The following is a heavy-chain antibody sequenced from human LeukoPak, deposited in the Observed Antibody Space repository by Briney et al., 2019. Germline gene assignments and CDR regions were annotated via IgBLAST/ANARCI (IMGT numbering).Heavy chain of an antibody. D-gene: IGHD5-24*01. Sequence: PGGSLRLSCAASGFTFSSFWMHWVRQAPGKGLVWVSRINGDGSSTTYADSVKGRFTISRDNSKNTLYLQMNSLRAEDTAVYYCAETQGWLQTIFDYWGQGTLVTVSS. CDR2: INGDGSST. V-gene: IGHV3-74*01. CDR1: GFTFSSFW. J-gene: IGHJ4*02. CDR3: AETQGWLQTIFDY.